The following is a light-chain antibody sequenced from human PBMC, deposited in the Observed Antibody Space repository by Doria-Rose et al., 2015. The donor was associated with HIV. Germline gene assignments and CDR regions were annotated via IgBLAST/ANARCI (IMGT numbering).Light chain of an antibody. CDR3: HQYGTSWT. CDR1: QSFSSTY. J-gene: IGKJ1*01. Sequence: EIVLTQSPGTLSLSPGERATLSCRASQSFSSTYLAWYLQKPGQAPGLLIYDGSTRATGIPDRFSASGSGTDFTLTINRLEPEDFALYYCHQYGTSWTFGQGTKVEI. V-gene: IGKV3-20*01. CDR2: DGS.